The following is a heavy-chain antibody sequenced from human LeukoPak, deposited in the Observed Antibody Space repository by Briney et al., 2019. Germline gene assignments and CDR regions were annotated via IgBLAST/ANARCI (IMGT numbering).Heavy chain of an antibody. Sequence: PGGSLRLSCAASGFTFSSYSMNWVRQAPGKGLEWVSYISSSSSTIYYADSVKGRFTISRDNAKNSLCLQMNSLRAEDTAVYYCARERADTAMVYYFDYWGQGTLVTVSS. CDR3: ARERADTAMVYYFDY. D-gene: IGHD5-18*01. CDR2: ISSSSSTI. J-gene: IGHJ4*02. V-gene: IGHV3-48*04. CDR1: GFTFSSYS.